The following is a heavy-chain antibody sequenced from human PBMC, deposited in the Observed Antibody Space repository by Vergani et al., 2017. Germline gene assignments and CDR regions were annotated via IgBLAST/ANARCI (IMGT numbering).Heavy chain of an antibody. Sequence: QITLKESGPTLIKPTQNLTLTCTFSGFSLDTGSVGVGWIRQPPGKGLEWVALIYWNDDKRYSSSLKPRLILTKDTTKNQVVLTLTNVVPADTATYYCARLYRHCGDCVGDSSFDPWGQGTLVTVSS. CDR2: IYWNDDK. V-gene: IGHV2-5*01. CDR1: GFSLDTGSVG. CDR3: ARLYRHCGDCVGDSSFDP. D-gene: IGHD4-17*01. J-gene: IGHJ5*02.